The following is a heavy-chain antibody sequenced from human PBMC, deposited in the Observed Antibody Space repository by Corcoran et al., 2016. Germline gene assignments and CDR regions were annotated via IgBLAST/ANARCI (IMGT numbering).Heavy chain of an antibody. CDR2: IWYDGSNK. J-gene: IGHJ6*02. V-gene: IGHV3-33*01. D-gene: IGHD3-22*01. Sequence: QVQLVESGGGVVQPGRSLRLSCAASGFTFSSYGMHWVRQAPGKGLEWVAVIWYDGSNKYYADSVKGRFTISRDNSKNTLYLQMNSLRAEDTAVYYWARSLRIVVAAFGMDVWGQGTTVTVSS. CDR3: ARSLRIVVAAFGMDV. CDR1: GFTFSSYG.